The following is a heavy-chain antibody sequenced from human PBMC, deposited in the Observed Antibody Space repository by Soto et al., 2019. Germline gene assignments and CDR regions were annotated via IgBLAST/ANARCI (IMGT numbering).Heavy chain of an antibody. J-gene: IGHJ5*02. CDR2: ISAYNGNT. D-gene: IGHD2-2*01. V-gene: IGHV1-18*01. Sequence: QVQLVQSGAEVKKPGASVKVSCKASGYTFTSYGIRWVRQAPGQGLEWMGWISAYNGNTNYAQKLQGRVTMTTDTSTSTGYMELRSLRYADTAVYFCARDQLPECISTSCSWFDARGQGGLVTVSS. CDR1: GYTFTSYG. CDR3: ARDQLPECISTSCSWFDA.